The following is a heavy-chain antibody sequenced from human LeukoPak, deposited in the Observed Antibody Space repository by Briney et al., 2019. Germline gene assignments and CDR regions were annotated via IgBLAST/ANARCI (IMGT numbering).Heavy chain of an antibody. CDR1: RFTFSSYA. CDR3: AKDVSGSGFLLRNYGMDV. CDR2: ISGSGGST. D-gene: IGHD3-10*01. Sequence: GGSLRLSCAASRFTFSSYAMSWVRQAPGKGLEWVSAISGSGGSTYYADSVKGRFTISRDNSKNTLYLQMNSLRAEDTAVYYCAKDVSGSGFLLRNYGMDVWGQGTTVTVSS. J-gene: IGHJ6*02. V-gene: IGHV3-23*01.